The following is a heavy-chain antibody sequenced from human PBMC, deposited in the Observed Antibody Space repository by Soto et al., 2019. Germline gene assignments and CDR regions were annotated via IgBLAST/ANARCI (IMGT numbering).Heavy chain of an antibody. D-gene: IGHD2-2*02. CDR2: IWYDGSNK. CDR3: ARELGYCSSTSCYKGYYGMDV. J-gene: IGHJ6*02. Sequence: GGSLRLACAASGFTFSSYGMHWVRQAPGKGLEWVAVIWYDGSNKYYADSVKGRFIISRDNSKNTLYLQMNSLRAEDTAVYYCARELGYCSSTSCYKGYYGMDVWGPGTTVTVSS. CDR1: GFTFSSYG. V-gene: IGHV3-33*01.